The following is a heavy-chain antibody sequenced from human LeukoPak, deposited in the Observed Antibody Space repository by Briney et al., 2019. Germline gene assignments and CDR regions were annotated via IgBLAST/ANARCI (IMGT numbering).Heavy chain of an antibody. CDR1: GFTFSSYG. V-gene: IGHV3-23*01. D-gene: IGHD5-24*01. CDR2: ISGSGGNT. Sequence: GGSLRLSCAASGFTFSSYGIGWVRQAPGKGLEWVSSISGSGGNTYYADSVKGRFTISRDNSKNTLYLQMNSLRAEDTAVYYCAPETYYFDYWGQGTLVTVSS. CDR3: APETYYFDY. J-gene: IGHJ4*02.